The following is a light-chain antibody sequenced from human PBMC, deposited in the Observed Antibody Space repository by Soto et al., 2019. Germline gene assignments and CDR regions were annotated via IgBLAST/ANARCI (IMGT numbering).Light chain of an antibody. CDR2: DAS. J-gene: IGKJ2*01. V-gene: IGKV3-20*01. CDR3: QQYGRSPPYT. CDR1: QSVRRTY. Sequence: EIVLTQSPGILSLSPGERATLSCRASQSVRRTYLAWYQQKPGQAPRLVIYDASSRATGIPDRFSGSGSGTYFALTISRLEPEDFAVYYCQQYGRSPPYTFGQGTKLEIK.